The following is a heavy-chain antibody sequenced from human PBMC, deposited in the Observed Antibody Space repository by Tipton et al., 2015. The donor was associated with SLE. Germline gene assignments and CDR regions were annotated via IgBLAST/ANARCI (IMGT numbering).Heavy chain of an antibody. V-gene: IGHV4-59*12. J-gene: IGHJ4*02. CDR1: GGSFSGYY. CDR3: ARGGYYFDSDGVDY. Sequence: TLSLTCTVSGGSFSGYYWNWIRQPPGKGLEWIGYIYDSGSTNFNPSLKSRVIISEDTSKNQFSLRLISVTAADTAVYYCARGGYYFDSDGVDYWGQGILVTVSS. D-gene: IGHD3-22*01. CDR2: IYDSGST.